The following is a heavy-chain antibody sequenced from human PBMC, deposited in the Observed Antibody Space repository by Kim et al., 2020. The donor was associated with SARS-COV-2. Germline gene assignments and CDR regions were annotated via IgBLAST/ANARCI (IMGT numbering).Heavy chain of an antibody. D-gene: IGHD2-15*01. CDR2: ISGSGGST. Sequence: GGSLRLSCAASGFTFSSYAMSWVRQAPGKGLEWVSAISGSGGSTYYADSVKGRFTISRDNSKNTLYLQMNSLRAEDTAVYYCAKVVRDIVVVGAATYLGMDVWGQGTTVTVSS. V-gene: IGHV3-23*01. CDR1: GFTFSSYA. J-gene: IGHJ6*02. CDR3: AKVVRDIVVVGAATYLGMDV.